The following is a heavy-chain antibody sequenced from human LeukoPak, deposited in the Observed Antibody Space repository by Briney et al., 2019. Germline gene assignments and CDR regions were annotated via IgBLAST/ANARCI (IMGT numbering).Heavy chain of an antibody. J-gene: IGHJ3*02. CDR1: GYRFTSYW. Sequence: GESLKISCKGSGYRFTSYWIGWVRQMPGKGLEWMGIIYPGDSDTRLSPSFQGQVTISADMSISTAYLQGSTMKASDTAMYYCARVTGRVVPAATDAFDIWGQGTMVTVSS. CDR3: ARVTGRVVPAATDAFDI. V-gene: IGHV5-51*01. CDR2: IYPGDSDT. D-gene: IGHD2-2*01.